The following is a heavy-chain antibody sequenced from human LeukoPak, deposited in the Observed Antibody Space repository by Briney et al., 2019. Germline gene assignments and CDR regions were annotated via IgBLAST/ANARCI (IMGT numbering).Heavy chain of an antibody. D-gene: IGHD6-19*01. CDR1: GGSISSGGYY. Sequence: SETLSLTCTVSGGSISSGGYYWSWIRQHPGKGLEWIGYIYYSGSTYYNPSLKSRVTISVDTSKNQFSLKLSSVTAADTAVYYCARRAVGGSFYFDQWGRGTLVTVSS. CDR3: ARRAVGGSFYFDQ. J-gene: IGHJ4*02. V-gene: IGHV4-31*03. CDR2: IYYSGST.